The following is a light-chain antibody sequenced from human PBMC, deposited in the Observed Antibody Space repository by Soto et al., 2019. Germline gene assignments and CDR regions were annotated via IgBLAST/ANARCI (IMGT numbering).Light chain of an antibody. CDR3: QQYGSSPRT. CDR2: ATS. CDR1: QTVNSDY. V-gene: IGKV3-20*01. Sequence: EIVLTQSPGTLSLSPGETATLSCRASQTVNSDYLAWFQQRPGQAPRLLIFATSRGATDIPDRFSGSGSGTDFTLTISRLEPEDFAVYFCQQYGSSPRTFGQGTKVDIK. J-gene: IGKJ1*01.